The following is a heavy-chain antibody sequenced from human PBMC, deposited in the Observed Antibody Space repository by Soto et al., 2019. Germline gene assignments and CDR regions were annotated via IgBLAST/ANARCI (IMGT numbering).Heavy chain of an antibody. CDR1: GFTFSSYG. Sequence: GGSLRLSCAASGFTFSSYGMHWVRQAPGKGLEWVAVILYEGNSKYYADAVKGRLTISRDNSKNTLYLQMNSLRAEDTAVYYCARDLGIAAAGNYYYGMDVWGQGTTVTGSS. D-gene: IGHD6-13*01. CDR3: ARDLGIAAAGNYYYGMDV. V-gene: IGHV3-33*01. CDR2: ILYEGNSK. J-gene: IGHJ6*02.